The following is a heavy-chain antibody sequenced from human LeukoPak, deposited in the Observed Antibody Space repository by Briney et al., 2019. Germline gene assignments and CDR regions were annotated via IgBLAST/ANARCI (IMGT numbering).Heavy chain of an antibody. CDR1: GFTFSDYY. D-gene: IGHD6-19*01. J-gene: IGHJ6*03. CDR2: ISTSGNTI. V-gene: IGHV3-11*04. CDR3: ARDPVHSSGWFAVSYYYMDV. Sequence: GGSLRLSCAASGFTFSDYYMSWIRQAPGKGLEWVSYISTSGNTIHYADSVKGRFTISRDNAKNSLYLQMNSLRAEDTAVYYCARDPVHSSGWFAVSYYYMDVWGKGTTVTVSS.